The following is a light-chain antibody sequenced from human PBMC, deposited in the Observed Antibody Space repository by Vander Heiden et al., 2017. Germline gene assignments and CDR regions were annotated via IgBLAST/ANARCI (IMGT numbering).Light chain of an antibody. CDR3: AAWDDSLNGPV. V-gene: IGLV1-44*01. CDR1: SSNIGSNT. J-gene: IGLJ2*01. CDR2: SNN. Sequence: QTVLTQPPPASGTPGQRVIIPCSGSSSNIGSNTVNWYQQLPGTAPILLIYSNNQRPSGIPDRFSGSKSGTSASLAISGLQSEDEADYYCAAWDDSLNGPVFGGGTKLTVL.